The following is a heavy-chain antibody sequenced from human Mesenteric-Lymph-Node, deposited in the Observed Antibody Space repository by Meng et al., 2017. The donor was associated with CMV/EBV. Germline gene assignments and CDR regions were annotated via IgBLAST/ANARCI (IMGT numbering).Heavy chain of an antibody. CDR3: ARDGGWRY. J-gene: IGHJ4*02. Sequence: QVQLQQWGAGPLKPSETLSLTCAVYGGSFSGYYWSGIRQPPGKGLEWIGEINHSGSTNYNPSLKSRVTISVDTSKNQFSLKLSSVTAADTAVYYCARDGGWRYWGQGTLVTVSS. CDR2: INHSGST. V-gene: IGHV4-34*01. CDR1: GGSFSGYY. D-gene: IGHD3-16*01.